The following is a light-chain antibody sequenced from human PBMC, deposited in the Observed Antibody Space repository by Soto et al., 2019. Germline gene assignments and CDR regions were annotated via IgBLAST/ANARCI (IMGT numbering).Light chain of an antibody. V-gene: IGKV3-15*01. J-gene: IGKJ5*01. CDR3: QQYNNGPFS. CDR2: DIS. Sequence: EIRMTQFPAILSASPGDGVTLSCRAAQDVTTNFAWYQQKRGQAPRLLFYDISIRATGVPATFSGSGSETDFTLSISDLQSEDSVIYFCQQYNNGPFSVGQGTRLEIK. CDR1: QDVTTN.